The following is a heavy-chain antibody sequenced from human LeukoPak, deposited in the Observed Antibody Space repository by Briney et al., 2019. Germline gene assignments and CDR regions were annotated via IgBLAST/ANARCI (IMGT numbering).Heavy chain of an antibody. J-gene: IGHJ4*02. CDR1: GFTFISYT. CDR3: AREEQQLVYFDY. CDR2: ISSSSSYI. Sequence: GGSLRLSCAASGFTFISYTMNWVRQAPGKGLEWVSSISSSSSYIYYADSVKGRFTVSRDNAKNSLYLQMNSLRAEDTAVYYCAREEQQLVYFDYWGQGTQVTVSS. D-gene: IGHD6-13*01. V-gene: IGHV3-21*01.